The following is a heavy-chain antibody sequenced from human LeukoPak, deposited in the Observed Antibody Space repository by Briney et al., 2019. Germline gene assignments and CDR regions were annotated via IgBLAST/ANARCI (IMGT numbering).Heavy chain of an antibody. Sequence: GGSLRLSCAASGFTFSSYWMHWVRQAPGKGLEWVAVISYDGSNKYYADSVKGRFTISRDNSKNTLYLQMNSLRAEDTAVYYCAKDSPQWLGPRSSGMDVWGQGTTVTVSS. D-gene: IGHD6-19*01. CDR3: AKDSPQWLGPRSSGMDV. CDR1: GFTFSSYW. J-gene: IGHJ6*02. V-gene: IGHV3-30*18. CDR2: ISYDGSNK.